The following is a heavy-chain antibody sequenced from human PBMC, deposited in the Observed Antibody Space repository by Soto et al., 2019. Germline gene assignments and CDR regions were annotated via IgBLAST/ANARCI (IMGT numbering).Heavy chain of an antibody. D-gene: IGHD2-15*01. CDR1: GFTFDDYA. Sequence: EVQLVESGGGLVQPGRSLRLSCAASGFTFDDYAMHWVRQAPGKGLEWVSGISWNSGSIGYADSVKGRFTISRDNAKNSLYLQMNSLRADDTALYYCAKVINGGSFDYWDQGTLVTVSS. CDR3: AKVINGGSFDY. CDR2: ISWNSGSI. J-gene: IGHJ4*02. V-gene: IGHV3-9*01.